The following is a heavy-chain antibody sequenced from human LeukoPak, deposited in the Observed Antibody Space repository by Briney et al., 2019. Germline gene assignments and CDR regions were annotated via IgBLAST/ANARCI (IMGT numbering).Heavy chain of an antibody. CDR1: GFTFSSYA. V-gene: IGHV3-23*01. J-gene: IGHJ2*01. D-gene: IGHD2-15*01. CDR2: ISSSGGST. CDR3: AKPRGYCSGGSCYPYWYFDL. Sequence: GGSLRLSCAASGFTFSSYAMSWVRQAPGKGLEWVSAISSSGGSTYYADSVKGRFTISRDNSKNTLYLQMNSLRAEDTAVYYCAKPRGYCSGGSCYPYWYFDLWGRGTLVTVSS.